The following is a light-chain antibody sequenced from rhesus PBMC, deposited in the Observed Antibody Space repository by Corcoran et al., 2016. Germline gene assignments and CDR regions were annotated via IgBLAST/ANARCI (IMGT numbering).Light chain of an antibody. CDR2: YDT. CDR3: KVGDSGSDHVL. V-gene: IGLV3-36*02. J-gene: IGLJ2*01. Sequence: SYDLVQPPSVAASPGQTARFTCGGADLGRKYVNCYRPKAPQAPVLVIYYDTERPAGIPERFSASKSGNTATLTISGVGAGDEADDDWKVGDSGSDHVLFGGGTRLTVL. CDR1: DLGRKY.